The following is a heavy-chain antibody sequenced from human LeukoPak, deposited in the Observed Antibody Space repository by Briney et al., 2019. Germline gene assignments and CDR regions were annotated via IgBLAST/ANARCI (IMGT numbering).Heavy chain of an antibody. CDR3: ARDPESSAFDL. J-gene: IGHJ4*02. CDR2: IKSKTDGGTT. CDR1: GFRVSDYY. V-gene: IGHV3-15*01. Sequence: PGGSLRLSCAVSGFRVSDYYMSWVRQAPGKGLEWVGRIKSKTDGGTTDYAAPVKGRFTISRDNARESLYLEINSLRADDTAVYYCARDPESSAFDLWGQGALVTVSS. D-gene: IGHD5/OR15-5a*01.